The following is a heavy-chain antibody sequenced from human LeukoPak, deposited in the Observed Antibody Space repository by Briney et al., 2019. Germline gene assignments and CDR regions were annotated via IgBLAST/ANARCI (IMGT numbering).Heavy chain of an antibody. CDR1: GFTVNGYA. CDR3: AKGDPDRGSTN. CDR2: INSAGST. D-gene: IGHD2-15*01. V-gene: IGHV3-23*01. J-gene: IGHJ4*02. Sequence: KSAGSLRLSCAASGFTVNGYALTWVRQPPGKGLEWVSTINSAGSTFYTDSVKGRFTISGDNSKNTFYLQMSNLRGADTALYYCAKGDPDRGSTNWGQGTLVTVSS.